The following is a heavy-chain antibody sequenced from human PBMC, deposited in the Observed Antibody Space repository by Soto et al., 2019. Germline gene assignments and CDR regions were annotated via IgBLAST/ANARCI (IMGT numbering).Heavy chain of an antibody. CDR1: GGTFSSYA. J-gene: IGHJ6*02. D-gene: IGHD3-3*01. CDR3: ASLTFYDFWSGYYPDPSYYYYGMDV. CDR2: IIPIFGTA. V-gene: IGHV1-69*13. Sequence: EASVKVSCKASGGTFSSYAISWVRQAPGQGLEWMGGIIPIFGTANYAQKFQGRVTITADESTSTAYMELSSLRSEDTAVYYCASLTFYDFWSGYYPDPSYYYYGMDVWGQGTTVTVSS.